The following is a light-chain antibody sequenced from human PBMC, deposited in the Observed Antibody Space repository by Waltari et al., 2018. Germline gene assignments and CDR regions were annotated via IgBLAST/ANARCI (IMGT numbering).Light chain of an antibody. V-gene: IGKV1-5*03. Sequence: DIQMTQSPSTLSASVGDTVTITCRASQTVSAWLAWYQQKPGNAPKLLIYKASNLKSGVPSRFSGSGSGTEFTLTINSLQPDDFATYYCQQYYSTPQTFGQGTKVEIK. CDR2: KAS. CDR3: QQYYSTPQT. CDR1: QTVSAW. J-gene: IGKJ1*01.